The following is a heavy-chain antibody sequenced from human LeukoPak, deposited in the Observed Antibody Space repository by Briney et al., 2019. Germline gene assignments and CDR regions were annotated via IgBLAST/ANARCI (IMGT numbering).Heavy chain of an antibody. CDR3: ANHLYDSSGYYKKDVFDM. CDR2: ISGSGGST. D-gene: IGHD3-22*01. Sequence: GGTLRLSCAASGFTFNSYGMSWVRQAPGKGLEWVSGISGSGGSTDYADSVKGRFTISRDNSRKKLSMKMNSLRADDTAVYYSANHLYDSSGYYKKDVFDMWGQGTMVTVSS. CDR1: GFTFNSYG. J-gene: IGHJ3*02. V-gene: IGHV3-23*01.